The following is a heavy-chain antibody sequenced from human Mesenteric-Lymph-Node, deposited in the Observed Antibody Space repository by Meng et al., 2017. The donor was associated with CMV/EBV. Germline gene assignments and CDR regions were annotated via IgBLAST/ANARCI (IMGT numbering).Heavy chain of an antibody. J-gene: IGHJ4*02. Sequence: GESLKISCAASGFTFSKYYMHWVRQAPGKGLVWVSYIKPDGTYTTYADSVRGRFTISRDNAKNTLYLQMNSLRAEDTAVYYCARGAPMHYYDSSGYPPFDYWGQGTLVTVSS. D-gene: IGHD3-22*01. CDR3: ARGAPMHYYDSSGYPPFDY. V-gene: IGHV3-74*01. CDR2: IKPDGTYT. CDR1: GFTFSKYY.